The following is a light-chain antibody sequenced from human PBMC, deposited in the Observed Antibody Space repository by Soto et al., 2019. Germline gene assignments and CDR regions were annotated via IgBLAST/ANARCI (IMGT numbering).Light chain of an antibody. CDR3: QQYTSSPALT. CDR1: QTLINTY. J-gene: IGKJ4*01. CDR2: DAS. Sequence: EIVLTQAPGTLSLSPGDRATLSCRASQTLINTYLAWYQQRPGLAPRLLIYDASTRAPGIPDRFSGGGSGTDFTLTISRLEPEDFAVYYCQQYTSSPALTFGGGTRVDIK. V-gene: IGKV3-20*01.